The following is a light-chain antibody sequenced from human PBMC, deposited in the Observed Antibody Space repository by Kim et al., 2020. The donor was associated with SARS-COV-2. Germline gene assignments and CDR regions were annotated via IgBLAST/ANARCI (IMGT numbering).Light chain of an antibody. J-gene: IGKJ5*01. CDR3: RQYNTYPIT. Sequence: ASVGDGVTITCRASQDIRNDLGWYQQNPGRAPKRLIYGASSLQSGVPSRFSGSESGTEFTLTISSVQPEDFATYFCRQYNTYPITFGQGTRLEIK. CDR2: GAS. CDR1: QDIRND. V-gene: IGKV1-17*01.